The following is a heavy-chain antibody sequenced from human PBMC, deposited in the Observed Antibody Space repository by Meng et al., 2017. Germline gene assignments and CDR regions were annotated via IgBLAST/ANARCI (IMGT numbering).Heavy chain of an antibody. CDR3: AREDVREAWFGELLGNDYYGMDV. J-gene: IGHJ6*02. V-gene: IGHV3-23*01. D-gene: IGHD3-10*01. Sequence: GGSLRLSCAASGFTFSSYAMSWVRQAPGKGLEWVSAISGSGGSTYYADSVKGRFTISRDNSKNTLYLQMNSLRAEDTAVYYCAREDVREAWFGELLGNDYYGMDVWGQGTTVTVSS. CDR2: ISGSGGST. CDR1: GFTFSSYA.